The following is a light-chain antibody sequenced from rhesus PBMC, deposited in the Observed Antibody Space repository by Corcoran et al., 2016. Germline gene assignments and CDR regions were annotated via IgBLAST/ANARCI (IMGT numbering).Light chain of an antibody. V-gene: IGKV1-25*01. J-gene: IGKJ2*01. CDR1: QDITNN. CDR3: QHGYGTPLYS. Sequence: DIQMTQSPSSLSASIGDRVTITCQASQDITNNLAWYQQKPGKVPNLLIYKASTLNSGVPSRFSGSGSGTDVTLNISSLQPEDFASYYCQHGYGTPLYSFGQGTKVEIK. CDR2: KAS.